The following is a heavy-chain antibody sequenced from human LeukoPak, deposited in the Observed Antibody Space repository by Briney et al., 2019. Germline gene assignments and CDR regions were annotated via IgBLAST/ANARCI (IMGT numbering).Heavy chain of an antibody. CDR3: AKDRDTAPFDY. V-gene: IGHV3-66*02. Sequence: GGSLRLSCAASGFTFSHNYMNWVRQAPGKGLEWVSFIYSGGSTYYAASVKGRFTISRDNSKNTLYLQMDSLRAEDTAVYYCAKDRDTAPFDYWGQGTLVTVSS. CDR2: IYSGGST. J-gene: IGHJ4*02. CDR1: GFTFSHNY. D-gene: IGHD5-18*01.